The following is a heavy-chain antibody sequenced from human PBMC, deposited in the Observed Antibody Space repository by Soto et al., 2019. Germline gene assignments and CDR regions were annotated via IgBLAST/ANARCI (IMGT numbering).Heavy chain of an antibody. D-gene: IGHD3-3*01. CDR3: ARATFGVVIYYYGMDV. CDR1: GGSVSSGSYY. J-gene: IGHJ6*02. V-gene: IGHV4-61*01. Sequence: ASETLSLTCTVSGGSVSSGSYYWSWIRQPPGKGLEWIGYIYYSGSTNYNPSLKSRVTISVDTSKNQFSLKLSSVTAADTAVYYCARATFGVVIYYYGMDVWGQGTTVTVSS. CDR2: IYYSGST.